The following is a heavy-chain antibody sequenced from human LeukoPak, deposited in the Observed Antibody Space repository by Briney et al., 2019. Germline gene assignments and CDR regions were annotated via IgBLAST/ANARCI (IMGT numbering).Heavy chain of an antibody. J-gene: IGHJ5*02. Sequence: PSETLSLTCTVSGGSISSHYWSWIRQPPGKGLEWIGYIFYTGSTNYNPSLKSRVTISVDKSKNQFSLKLRSVTAADTAVYYCARFLLAARRGNWFDPWGQGTLVTVSS. V-gene: IGHV4-59*11. D-gene: IGHD6-6*01. CDR1: GGSISSHY. CDR2: IFYTGST. CDR3: ARFLLAARRGNWFDP.